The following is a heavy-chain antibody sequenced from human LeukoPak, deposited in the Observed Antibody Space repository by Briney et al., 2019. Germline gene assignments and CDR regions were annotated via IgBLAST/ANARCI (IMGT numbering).Heavy chain of an antibody. CDR2: IYYSGST. D-gene: IGHD3-22*01. J-gene: IGHJ4*02. CDR1: GGSISSYY. Sequence: KPSETLSLTCTVSGGSISSYYWSWTRQPPGKGLEWIGYIYYSGSTNYNPSLKSRVTISVATSKNQSSLKLSSVTAADTAVYYCARGMYYYDSSGYYGPAYYFDYWGQGTLVTVSS. CDR3: ARGMYYYDSSGYYGPAYYFDY. V-gene: IGHV4-59*01.